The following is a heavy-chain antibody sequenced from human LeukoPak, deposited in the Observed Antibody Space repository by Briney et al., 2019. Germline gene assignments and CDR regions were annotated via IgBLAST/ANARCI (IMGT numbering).Heavy chain of an antibody. CDR1: GGSFSDYY. Sequence: SETLSLTCAVYGGSFSDYYWSWIRQPPGKGLEWIGEINHSGSTNYNTSLKSRVTISLDTSKNQFSLRLFSVTAADTAVYYCARKAYCGGDCYSFDYWGQGTLVTVSS. CDR3: ARKAYCGGDCYSFDY. CDR2: INHSGST. V-gene: IGHV4-34*01. J-gene: IGHJ4*02. D-gene: IGHD2-21*02.